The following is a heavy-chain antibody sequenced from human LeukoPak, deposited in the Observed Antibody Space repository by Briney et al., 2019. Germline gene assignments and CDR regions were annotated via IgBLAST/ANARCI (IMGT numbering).Heavy chain of an antibody. CDR1: GGSISSSSYY. CDR3: AGPAAMGDAFDI. J-gene: IGHJ3*02. D-gene: IGHD2-2*01. V-gene: IGHV4-39*01. Sequence: PSETLSLTCTVSGGSISSSSYYWGWIRQPPGKGLEWIGSIYYSGSTYYNPSLKSRVTISVDTSKNQFSLKLSSVTAADTAVYYCAGPAAMGDAFDIWGQGTMVTVSS. CDR2: IYYSGST.